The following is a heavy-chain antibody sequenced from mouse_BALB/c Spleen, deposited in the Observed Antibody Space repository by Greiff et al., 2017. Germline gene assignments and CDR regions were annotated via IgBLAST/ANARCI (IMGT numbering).Heavy chain of an antibody. D-gene: IGHD2-4*01. V-gene: IGHV5-2*01. Sequence: EVQLMESGGGLVQPGGSLKLSCESTEYAFPSHDMSWVRQTPEKRLELVAAINSDGGSTYYPDTMERRFIISRDNTKKTLYLQMSSLRSEDTALYYCARHYYDYGFAYWGQGTLVTVSA. CDR1: EYAFPSHD. CDR2: INSDGGST. CDR3: ARHYYDYGFAY. J-gene: IGHJ3*01.